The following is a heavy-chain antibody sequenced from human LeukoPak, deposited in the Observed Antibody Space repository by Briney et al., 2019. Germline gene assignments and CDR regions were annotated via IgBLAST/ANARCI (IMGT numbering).Heavy chain of an antibody. D-gene: IGHD5-12*01. CDR1: GYTFTGYY. CDR2: INPNSGGT. CDR3: ARARSYSGSENYYFDY. Sequence: ASVKVSCKASGYTFTGYYMHWVRQAPGQGLEWMGWINPNSGGTNYAQKFQGRVTMTRDTSINTAYMELSRLRSDDTAVYYCARARSYSGSENYYFDYWGQGTLVTVSS. J-gene: IGHJ4*02. V-gene: IGHV1-2*02.